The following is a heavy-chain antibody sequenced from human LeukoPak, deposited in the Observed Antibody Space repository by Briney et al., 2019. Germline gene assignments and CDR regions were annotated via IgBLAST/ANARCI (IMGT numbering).Heavy chain of an antibody. D-gene: IGHD1-14*01. CDR1: GFTFCSYW. J-gene: IGHJ4*02. V-gene: IGHV3-74*01. Sequence: AAGYLTCYCSAYGFTFCSYWMHWLGQVPGQGLGWVARINPSGSSITYADSVKGLFTISRDNAKNTLYLQMDSLRAEDTGVYYCARSNQADDYWGQGTLVTVSS. CDR2: INPSGSSI. CDR3: ARSNQADDY.